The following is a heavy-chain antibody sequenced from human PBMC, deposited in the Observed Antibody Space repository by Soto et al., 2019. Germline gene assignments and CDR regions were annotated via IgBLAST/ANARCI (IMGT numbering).Heavy chain of an antibody. Sequence: QVQLVQSGAEVKKPGASVKVSCKASGYTFTSYYMHWVRQAPGPGLEWMGIINPSGGSTSYAQKFQVRVTMTRDTSTSTVYMQLSILRSEDTAVYYCARCPVQLPDSGHLIPPLSNCMDVWGQGTTVTVSS. CDR2: INPSGGST. V-gene: IGHV1-46*01. J-gene: IGHJ6*02. CDR3: ARCPVQLPDSGHLIPPLSNCMDV. D-gene: IGHD6-6*01. CDR1: GYTFTSYY.